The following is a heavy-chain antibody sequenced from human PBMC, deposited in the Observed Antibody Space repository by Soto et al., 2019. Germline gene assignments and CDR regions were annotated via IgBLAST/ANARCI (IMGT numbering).Heavy chain of an antibody. CDR2: IIPIFGTA. V-gene: IGHV1-69*12. J-gene: IGHJ4*02. Sequence: QVQLVQSGAEVKKPGSSVKVSCKASGGTFSSYAISWVRQAPGQGLEWMGGIIPIFGTANYAQKFQGRVTITEDESTSTAYMELSSLRSEDTAVYYYARDPSPAVTTFDPPGYWGQGTLVTVSS. CDR1: GGTFSSYA. D-gene: IGHD4-17*01. CDR3: ARDPSPAVTTFDPPGY.